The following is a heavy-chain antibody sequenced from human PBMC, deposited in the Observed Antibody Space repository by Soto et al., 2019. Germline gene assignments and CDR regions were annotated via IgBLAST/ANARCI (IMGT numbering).Heavy chain of an antibody. CDR3: EVTTGD. Sequence: ASVKVSCKTSGYTFTDYDINWVRQAPGQGLEYMGWVSPENSNAGYAQQFRGRVSMTTNTIISTAYLELTDLRYEDTAVYYCEVTTGDWGQGTMVTGSS. J-gene: IGHJ4*02. CDR1: GYTFTDYD. CDR2: VSPENSNA. V-gene: IGHV1-8*01. D-gene: IGHD1-1*01.